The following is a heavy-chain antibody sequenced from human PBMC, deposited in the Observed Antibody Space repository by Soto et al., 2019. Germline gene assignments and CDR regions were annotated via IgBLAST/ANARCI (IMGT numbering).Heavy chain of an antibody. CDR2: IYYSGST. V-gene: IGHV4-59*01. D-gene: IGHD1-1*01. Sequence: SETLSLTCTVSGGSISSYYWSWIRQPPGKGLEWIGYIYYSGSTNYNPSLESRVTISVDTSKNQFSLKLSSVTAADTAVYYCARETLEDGMDVWGQGTTVTVSS. CDR1: GGSISSYY. J-gene: IGHJ6*02. CDR3: ARETLEDGMDV.